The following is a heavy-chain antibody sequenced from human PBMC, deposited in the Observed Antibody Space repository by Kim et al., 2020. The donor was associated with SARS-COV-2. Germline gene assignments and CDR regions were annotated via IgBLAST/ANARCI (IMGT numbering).Heavy chain of an antibody. Sequence: SETLSLTCAVYGGSFSGYYWSWIRQPPGKGLEWIGEINHSGSTNYNPSLKSRVTISVDTSKNQFSLKLSSVTAADTAVYYCARGTGRTYYYGSGSYSYWFDPWGQGTLVTVSS. J-gene: IGHJ5*02. CDR1: GGSFSGYY. V-gene: IGHV4-34*01. D-gene: IGHD3-10*01. CDR3: ARGTGRTYYYGSGSYSYWFDP. CDR2: INHSGST.